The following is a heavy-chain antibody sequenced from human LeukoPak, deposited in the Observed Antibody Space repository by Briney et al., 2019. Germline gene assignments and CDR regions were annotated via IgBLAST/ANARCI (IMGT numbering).Heavy chain of an antibody. Sequence: GGSLRLSCAASGFTFSNYGMHWVRQAPGKGLEWVAFIRYDGSNKYYADSVKGRFTISRDNSKNTLYLQMNSLRAEDTAVYYCAKDLYYYDSSGSPSDYWGQGTLVTVSS. D-gene: IGHD3-22*01. CDR3: AKDLYYYDSSGSPSDY. J-gene: IGHJ4*02. CDR2: IRYDGSNK. CDR1: GFTFSNYG. V-gene: IGHV3-30*02.